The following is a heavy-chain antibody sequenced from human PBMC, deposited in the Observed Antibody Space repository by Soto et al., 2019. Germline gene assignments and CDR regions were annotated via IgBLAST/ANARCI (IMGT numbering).Heavy chain of an antibody. CDR2: AYYSGTT. CDR1: GASFSGSY. J-gene: IGHJ4*01. Sequence: SEPLSLTCAVSGASFSGSYWSWIRQPPGKGLEWIGYAYYSGTTVYNPSLQRRVSISVDTSKKHVSLRLNSVTAAATAVYYCAVWSALTQYYFDSWGHGTLVTVSS. V-gene: IGHV4-59*13. D-gene: IGHD3-3*01. CDR3: AVWSALTQYYFDS.